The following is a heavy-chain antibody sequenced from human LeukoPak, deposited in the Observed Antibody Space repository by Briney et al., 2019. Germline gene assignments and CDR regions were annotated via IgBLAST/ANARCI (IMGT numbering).Heavy chain of an antibody. D-gene: IGHD1-1*01. CDR1: GVPFRAYG. CDR2: ISYDGSKR. CDR3: AKDFLDTEQRNYNYYGMDV. J-gene: IGHJ6*02. Sequence: GGSLRLSCAVYGVPFRAYGMHWARQAPGKGLEWVAVISYDGSKRYHADSVRGRFTISRDNSKNMLYLQMNSLRDEDTALYYCAKDFLDTEQRNYNYYGMDVWGQGTTVTVSS. V-gene: IGHV3-30*18.